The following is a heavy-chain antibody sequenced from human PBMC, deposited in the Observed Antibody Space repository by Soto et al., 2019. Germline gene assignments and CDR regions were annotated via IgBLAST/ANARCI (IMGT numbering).Heavy chain of an antibody. CDR2: ISSSSSTI. Sequence: EVQLVESGGGLVQPGGSLRLSCAASGFTFSSYSMNWVRQAPGKGLEWVSYISSSSSTIYYADSVKGRFTISRDNAKNSLYLQMNSLRADDTAVYYCARTIFGVVNFFDYWGQGTLVTVSS. J-gene: IGHJ4*02. V-gene: IGHV3-48*01. CDR3: ARTIFGVVNFFDY. D-gene: IGHD3-3*01. CDR1: GFTFSSYS.